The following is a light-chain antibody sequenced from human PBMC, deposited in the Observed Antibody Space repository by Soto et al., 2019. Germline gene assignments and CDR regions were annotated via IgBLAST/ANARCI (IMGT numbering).Light chain of an antibody. J-gene: IGKJ2*01. CDR3: QQSYSAPYT. CDR2: AAS. Sequence: DIQMTQSPSSLSASVGERVTITCRASQFIRNYLNWYQHKPGKAPKLLIYAASTLQGRVPSRFSGSGSGTDFTLTINSLQPEDFATYYCQQSYSAPYTFGQGARLEIK. CDR1: QFIRNY. V-gene: IGKV1-39*01.